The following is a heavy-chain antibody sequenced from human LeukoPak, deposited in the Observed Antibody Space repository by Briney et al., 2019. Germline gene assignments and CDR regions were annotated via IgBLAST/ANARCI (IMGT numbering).Heavy chain of an antibody. CDR1: GYTFTGYY. CDR3: ARPNVLRYFDFSYDFDY. J-gene: IGHJ4*02. D-gene: IGHD3-9*01. Sequence: ASVKVSCKASGYTFTGYYMHWVRQAPGQGLEWMGWINPNSGGTNYAQKFQGRVTMTRDTSISTAYMELSRLRSDDTAVYYCARPNVLRYFDFSYDFDYWGQGTLVTVSS. CDR2: INPNSGGT. V-gene: IGHV1-2*02.